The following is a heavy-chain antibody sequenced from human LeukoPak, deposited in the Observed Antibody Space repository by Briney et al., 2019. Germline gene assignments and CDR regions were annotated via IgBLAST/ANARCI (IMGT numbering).Heavy chain of an antibody. D-gene: IGHD1-1*01. V-gene: IGHV3-23*01. CDR2: ISGSGGAT. CDR3: AKVRDAYNWYY. J-gene: IGHJ4*02. CDR1: GFTFSIHA. Sequence: GGSLRLSCGASGFTFSIHAMSWVRQAPGKGLEWVSAISGSGGATYYADSVKGRFTISRDNSKNTLFLQMNSLRAEDTAVYYCAKVRDAYNWYYWGQGTLVTVSS.